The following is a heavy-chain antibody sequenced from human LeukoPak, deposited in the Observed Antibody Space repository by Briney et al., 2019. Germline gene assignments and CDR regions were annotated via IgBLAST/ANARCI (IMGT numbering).Heavy chain of an antibody. CDR2: FDPEDGET. D-gene: IGHD3-3*01. CDR1: GYTLTELS. Sequence: ASVKVSCKVSGYTLTELSMHWVRQAPGKGLEWMGGFDPEDGETIYAQKFQGRVTMTEDTSTDTAYMELSSLRSEDTAVYYCATDAPMVRNDFWSGYPYFDYWGQGTLVTVSS. CDR3: ATDAPMVRNDFWSGYPYFDY. J-gene: IGHJ4*02. V-gene: IGHV1-24*01.